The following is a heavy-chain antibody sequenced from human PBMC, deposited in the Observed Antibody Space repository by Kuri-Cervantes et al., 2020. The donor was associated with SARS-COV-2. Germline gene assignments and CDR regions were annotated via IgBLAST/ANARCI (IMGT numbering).Heavy chain of an antibody. V-gene: IGHV3-11*04. J-gene: IGHJ6*03. D-gene: IGHD1-26*01. CDR1: GFTISDYY. CDR3: AKTAGSGSYHYYYYYMDV. CDR2: ISASGEII. Sequence: GGSLRLSCAASGFTISDYYMTWIRQTPGKGLEWVSYISASGEIIYYADSVKGRFTISRDNSKNTLYLQMNSLRAEDTAVYYCAKTAGSGSYHYYYYYMDVWGKGTTVTVSS.